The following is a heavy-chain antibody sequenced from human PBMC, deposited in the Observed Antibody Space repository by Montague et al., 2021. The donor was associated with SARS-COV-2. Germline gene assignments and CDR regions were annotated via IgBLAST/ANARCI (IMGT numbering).Heavy chain of an antibody. CDR2: ITHSGLT. V-gene: IGHV4-34*01. D-gene: IGHD3-10*01. Sequence: SETLSLTCAVSGGSFNSYYRSWIRQPPGKGLEWIGEITHSGLTNYSPSLKSRVTISVDTSKNQFSLKLSSVTAADTAVYYCARAGSGSYSLYYYYGMDVWGQGTTVTVSS. CDR3: ARAGSGSYSLYYYYGMDV. J-gene: IGHJ6*02. CDR1: GGSFNSYY.